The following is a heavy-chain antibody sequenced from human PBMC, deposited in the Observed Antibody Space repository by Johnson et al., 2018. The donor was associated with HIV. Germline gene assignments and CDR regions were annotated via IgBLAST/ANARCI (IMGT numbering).Heavy chain of an antibody. J-gene: IGHJ3*02. CDR1: GFTFSSYG. V-gene: IGHV3-30*02. CDR2: IRYDGSNK. Sequence: QVQLVESGGGVVQPGGSLRLSCAASGFTFSSYGMHWVRQAPGKGLEWVAFIRYDGSNKYYADSVKGRFTISRDNSKNTLYLQMNSLRAEDTDVYYCAKVRGDFWSGYYGGLNDAFDIWGQGTMVTVSS. D-gene: IGHD3-3*01. CDR3: AKVRGDFWSGYYGGLNDAFDI.